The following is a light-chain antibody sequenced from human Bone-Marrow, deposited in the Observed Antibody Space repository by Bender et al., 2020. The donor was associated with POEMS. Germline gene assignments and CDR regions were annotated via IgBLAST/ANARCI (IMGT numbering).Light chain of an antibody. CDR1: SSDIGGYDY. CDR2: DVS. CDR3: SSYTRITFEV. V-gene: IGLV2-14*03. J-gene: IGLJ2*01. Sequence: QSALTQPASVSGSPGQSITISCTGTSSDIGGYDYVSWYQHHPGKAPKLLIYDVSNRPSGVSNRFSGSKSGNTASLAISGLQAEDEADYYCSSYTRITFEVFGGGTKLTVL.